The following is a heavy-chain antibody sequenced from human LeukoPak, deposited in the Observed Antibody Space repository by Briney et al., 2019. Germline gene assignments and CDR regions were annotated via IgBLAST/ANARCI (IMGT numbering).Heavy chain of an antibody. V-gene: IGHV3-74*01. CDR2: INSDGSST. Sequence: PGGSLRLSCAASRFTFSSYWMHWVRQAPGKGPVWVSRINSDGSSTTYADSVKGRFTISRDNAKNTLYLQMNSLRAEDTAVYYCARTIGSKNAFDIWGQGTMVTVSS. D-gene: IGHD1-26*01. J-gene: IGHJ3*02. CDR1: RFTFSSYW. CDR3: ARTIGSKNAFDI.